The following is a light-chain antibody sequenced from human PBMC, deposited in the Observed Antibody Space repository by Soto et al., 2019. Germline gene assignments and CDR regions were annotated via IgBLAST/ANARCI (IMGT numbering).Light chain of an antibody. V-gene: IGKV3-20*01. CDR2: AAS. CDR1: QGVSRSY. CDR3: QQYNDYWT. Sequence: EIVLTQSPGTLSLSPGERATLFCRASQGVSRSYFAWYQQKPGQAPRLLIYAASSRATGVPDRFSGSGSGTDFTLTISRLEPEDFATYYCQQYNDYWTFGQGTKVEIK. J-gene: IGKJ1*01.